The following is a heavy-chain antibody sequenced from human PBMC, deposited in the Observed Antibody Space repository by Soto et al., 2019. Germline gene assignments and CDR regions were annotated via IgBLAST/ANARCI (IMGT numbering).Heavy chain of an antibody. CDR1: GVSFSDYS. Sequence: GSLRLSCVVSGVSFSDYSMNWVRQAPGKGLEWIGYIYYSGSTNYNPSLKSRVTISVDTSKNQFSLKLSSVTAADTAVYYCARAQNYDILTGYYTNNWFDPWGQGALVTVSS. D-gene: IGHD3-9*01. V-gene: IGHV4-59*01. CDR2: IYYSGST. CDR3: ARAQNYDILTGYYTNNWFDP. J-gene: IGHJ5*02.